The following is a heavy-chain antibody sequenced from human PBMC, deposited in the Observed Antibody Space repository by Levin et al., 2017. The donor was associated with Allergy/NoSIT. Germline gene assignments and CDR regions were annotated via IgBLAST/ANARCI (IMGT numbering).Heavy chain of an antibody. CDR1: GYTFTGYH. V-gene: IGHV1-2*02. CDR3: VRVYYYDGSGYYYEDS. D-gene: IGHD3-22*01. CDR2: FNPNSNGA. Sequence: ASVKVSCKASGYTFTGYHIHWVRQAPGQGLEWMGWFNPNSNGADYAQKFQGRVTMTRDPSFSTAYMELSRLRSDDTAVYYCVRVYYYDGSGYYYEDSWGQGTLVTVSS. J-gene: IGHJ4*02.